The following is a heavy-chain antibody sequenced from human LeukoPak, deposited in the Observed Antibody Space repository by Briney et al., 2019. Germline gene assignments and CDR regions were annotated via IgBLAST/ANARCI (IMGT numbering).Heavy chain of an antibody. J-gene: IGHJ6*03. CDR2: IIPIFGTA. CDR1: GGTFSSYA. V-gene: IGHV1-69*13. D-gene: IGHD3-3*01. CDR3: ARETAPHYDFWSGYRTPGYYYYMDV. Sequence: ASVKVSCKASGGTFSSYAISWVRQAPGQGLEWMGGIIPIFGTANYAQKFQGRVTITADESTSTAYMELSSLRSEDTAVYYCARETAPHYDFWSGYRTPGYYYYMDVWGKGTTVTVSS.